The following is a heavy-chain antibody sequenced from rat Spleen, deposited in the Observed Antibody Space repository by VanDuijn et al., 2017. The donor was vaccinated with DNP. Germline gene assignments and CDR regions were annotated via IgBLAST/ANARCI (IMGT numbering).Heavy chain of an antibody. J-gene: IGHJ3*01. CDR3: ARDSGIQAY. V-gene: IGHV2-27*01. CDR2: IQSGGST. CDR1: GFSLISYH. D-gene: IGHD1-11*01. Sequence: VQLKESGPGLVQPSQTLSLTCTVSGFSLISYHVHWVRQPPGKGLEWMGRIQSGGSTDYNSALKSRLSISRDTSKSQVFLKMNSVQTEDTAMYFCARDSGIQAYWGQGTLVTVSS.